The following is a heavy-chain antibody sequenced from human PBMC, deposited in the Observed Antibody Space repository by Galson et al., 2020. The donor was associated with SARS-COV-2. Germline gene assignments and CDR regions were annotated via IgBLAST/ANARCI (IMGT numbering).Heavy chain of an antibody. CDR3: ARGGRLLESLIDYAMDV. J-gene: IGHJ6*02. CDR1: GGSFSDYY. Sequence: SETLSLTCAVYGGSFSDYYYSWIRQSPGKGLEWIAEINHAYSANYNPSLRSRLSISVDTSKSQISLKLRFVTAADTAVYYCARGGRLLESLIDYAMDVWAQGTSVTVSS. V-gene: IGHV4-34*01. CDR2: INHAYSA. D-gene: IGHD3-3*01.